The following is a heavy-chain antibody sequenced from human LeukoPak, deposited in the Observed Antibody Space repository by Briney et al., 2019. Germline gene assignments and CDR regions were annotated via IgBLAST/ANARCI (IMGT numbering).Heavy chain of an antibody. V-gene: IGHV4-31*03. CDR2: IYYSGST. CDR1: GGSISSGGYY. CDR3: AREYYDILTGPNAFDI. D-gene: IGHD3-9*01. J-gene: IGHJ3*02. Sequence: SETLSLTCTVSGGSISSGGYYWSWIRQHPGKGLEWIGYIYYSGSTYYNPSLKSRVTISVDTSKNQFSLKLSSVTAADTAVYYCAREYYDILTGPNAFDIWGQGTMVTVSS.